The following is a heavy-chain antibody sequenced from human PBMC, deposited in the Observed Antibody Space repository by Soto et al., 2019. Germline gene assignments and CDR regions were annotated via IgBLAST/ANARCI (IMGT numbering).Heavy chain of an antibody. V-gene: IGHV5-10-1*01. CDR1: GYMFPIYQ. J-gene: IGHJ4*02. Sequence: GESLKTSWEASGYMFPIYQISWVRQMPGKGLDWVGKNDPRDSRKLYRPSSRARITISVDKSINTAYLEWGRLKASDTAMYHCARHDSNGDFDFWGQGTQVTVSS. CDR3: ARHDSNGDFDF. CDR2: NDPRDSRK. D-gene: IGHD2-8*01.